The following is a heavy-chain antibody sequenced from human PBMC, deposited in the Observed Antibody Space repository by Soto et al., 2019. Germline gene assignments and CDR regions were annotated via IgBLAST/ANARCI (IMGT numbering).Heavy chain of an antibody. CDR2: ISGKNGNT. J-gene: IGHJ6*02. Sequence: QVQLVQSGVEVKKPGASVKVSCKASGYTFISHGISWVRQAPGQGLEWMGWISGKNGNTNYAQKLQGRVTLTTDTSTNTAYIELRSQRSDDTAVYYCARVSSSIVVVPDYGMDVWGQGTTVTVSS. CDR1: GYTFISHG. D-gene: IGHD2-15*01. V-gene: IGHV1-18*04. CDR3: ARVSSSIVVVPDYGMDV.